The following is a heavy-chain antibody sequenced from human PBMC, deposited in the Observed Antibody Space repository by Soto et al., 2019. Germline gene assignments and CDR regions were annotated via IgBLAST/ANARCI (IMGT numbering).Heavy chain of an antibody. J-gene: IGHJ4*02. V-gene: IGHV1-69*06. D-gene: IGHD3-22*01. CDR1: GGTFSSYA. Sequence: GASVKVSCKASGGTFSSYAISWVRQAPGQELEWMGGIIPIFGTANYAQKFQGRVTITADKSTSTAYMELSSLRSEDTAVYYCAQDSSGYYYFDYWGQGTLVTVSS. CDR3: AQDSSGYYYFDY. CDR2: IIPIFGTA.